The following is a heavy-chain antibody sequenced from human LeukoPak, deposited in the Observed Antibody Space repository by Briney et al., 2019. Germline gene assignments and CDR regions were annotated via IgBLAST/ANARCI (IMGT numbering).Heavy chain of an antibody. V-gene: IGHV5-51*01. Sequence: GESLKISCKGSGYRFTTYWIGWVRQVPGKGLEWMGIIYPGDSDTRYSPSFQGQVTISADKSITTAYLQWTSLKASASAMYHCARQYYDSSDYWGYWGQGTLVTVSS. D-gene: IGHD3-22*01. CDR3: ARQYYDSSDYWGY. CDR1: GYRFTTYW. J-gene: IGHJ4*02. CDR2: IYPGDSDT.